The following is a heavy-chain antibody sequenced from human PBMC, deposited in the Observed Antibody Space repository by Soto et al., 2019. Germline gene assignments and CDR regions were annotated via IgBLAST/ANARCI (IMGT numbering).Heavy chain of an antibody. V-gene: IGHV1-2*04. J-gene: IGHJ4*02. CDR3: AREPRNCGGDCYSFDY. D-gene: IGHD2-21*02. Sequence: EASVKVSCKASGYTFTGYYMHWVRQAPGQGLEWMGWINPNSGGTNYAQKFQGWVTMTRDTSISTAYMELSRLRSDDTAVYYCAREPRNCGGDCYSFDYWGQGTLVTVSS. CDR2: INPNSGGT. CDR1: GYTFTGYY.